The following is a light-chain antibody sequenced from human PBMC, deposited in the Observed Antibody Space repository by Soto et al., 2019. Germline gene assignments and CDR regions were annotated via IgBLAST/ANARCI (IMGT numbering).Light chain of an antibody. Sequence: QSALTEPACVSRSPGQSITISCTGTRSDVGGYDYVSWYQQHPGKAPKLLISDVSNRPSGVSNRFSGSKTGNTASLTISGLQAEDEADYYCCSYTSINWAFGGGTKLTVL. J-gene: IGLJ3*02. CDR1: RSDVGGYDY. CDR3: CSYTSINWA. CDR2: DVS. V-gene: IGLV2-14*01.